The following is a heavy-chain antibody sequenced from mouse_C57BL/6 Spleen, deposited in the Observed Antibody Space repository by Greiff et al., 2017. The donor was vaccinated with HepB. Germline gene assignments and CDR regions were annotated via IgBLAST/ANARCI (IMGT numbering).Heavy chain of an antibody. Sequence: QVQLQQSGAELVRPGPSVKVSCKASGYAFTNYLIEWVKQRPGQGLEWIGVINPGSGGTNYNEKFKGKATLTADKSSSTAYMQLSSLTSEDSAVYFCARCKANWYYFDYWGQGTTLTVSS. J-gene: IGHJ2*01. CDR1: GYAFTNYL. V-gene: IGHV1-54*01. CDR2: INPGSGGT. D-gene: IGHD4-1*01. CDR3: ARCKANWYYFDY.